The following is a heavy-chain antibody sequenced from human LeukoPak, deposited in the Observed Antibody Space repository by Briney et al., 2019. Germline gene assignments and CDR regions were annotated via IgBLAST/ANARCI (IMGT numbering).Heavy chain of an antibody. CDR3: ARGRVSSSTWYSTYYYYFYMDV. J-gene: IGHJ6*03. CDR2: VDHTGST. CDR1: DDSITMYY. V-gene: IGHV4-59*01. D-gene: IGHD1-1*01. Sequence: PSETLSLTCSVSDDSITMYYWTWIRQPPGKGLEWIGYVDHTGSTNFNPSLNGRVSISRDTTKNLFSLRLRSVTPADTAVYFCARGRVSSSTWYSTYYYYFYMDVWGKGTTVTVSS.